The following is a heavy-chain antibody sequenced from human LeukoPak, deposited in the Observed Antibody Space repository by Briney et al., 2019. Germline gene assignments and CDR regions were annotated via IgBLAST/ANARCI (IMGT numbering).Heavy chain of an antibody. V-gene: IGHV3-7*01. CDR1: GFTFSSYW. CDR3: ARDGSGYYDYVWGSYRYGDYYYMDV. J-gene: IGHJ6*03. CDR2: IKQDGSEK. Sequence: PGGSLRLSCAASGFTFSSYWMSWVRQAPGKGLEWVANIKQDGSEKYYVDSVKGRFTISRDNAKNSLYLQMNSLRAEDTAVYYCARDGSGYYDYVWGSYRYGDYYYMDVWGKGTTVTISS. D-gene: IGHD3-16*02.